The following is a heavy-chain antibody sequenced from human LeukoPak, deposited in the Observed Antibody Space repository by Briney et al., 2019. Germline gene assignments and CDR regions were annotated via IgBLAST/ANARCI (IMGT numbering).Heavy chain of an antibody. CDR1: GYTFSDFS. Sequence: PGGSLTLSCAASGYTFSDFSVNWVRQAPGKGLEWVSSISVRSNYRYYADSVRGRFTISRVDARDSLFLQMNSLRAEDTAVYFCVRLRRNNHRSGYYYYYDYWGQGTLVTVSS. CDR2: ISVRSNYR. D-gene: IGHD3-22*01. J-gene: IGHJ4*02. CDR3: VRLRRNNHRSGYYYYYDY. V-gene: IGHV3-21*01.